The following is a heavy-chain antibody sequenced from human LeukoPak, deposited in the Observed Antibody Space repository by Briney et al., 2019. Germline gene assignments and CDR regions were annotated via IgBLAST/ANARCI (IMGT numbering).Heavy chain of an antibody. Sequence: ASLRVPRKASGYTFIGNYIQWVRQAPGQGLEWMGWINPHSAGTNYAQDFQGRVTMTSDTSITTAYMELSGLRSDDTAMYYCARDVQWGLLDYWGQGTPVTVSS. J-gene: IGHJ4*02. V-gene: IGHV1-2*02. CDR3: ARDVQWGLLDY. CDR2: INPHSAGT. D-gene: IGHD2-21*02. CDR1: GYTFIGNY.